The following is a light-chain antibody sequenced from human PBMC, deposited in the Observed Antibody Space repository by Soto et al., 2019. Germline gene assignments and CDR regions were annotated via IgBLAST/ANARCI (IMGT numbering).Light chain of an antibody. J-gene: IGLJ2*01. CDR3: AAWDDSLNGPHVV. CDR2: SNN. V-gene: IGLV1-44*01. Sequence: QAVVTQPPSASGTPGRRVTISCSGSSSNIGSNTVNWYQQLPGTAPKLLIYSNNQRPSGVPDRFSGSKSGTSASLAISGLQSEDEADYYCAAWDDSLNGPHVVFGGGTKVTVL. CDR1: SSNIGSNT.